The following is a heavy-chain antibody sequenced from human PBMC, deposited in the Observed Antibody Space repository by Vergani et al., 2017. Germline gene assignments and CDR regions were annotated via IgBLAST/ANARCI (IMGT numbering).Heavy chain of an antibody. CDR2: IYYSGST. J-gene: IGHJ4*02. Sequence: QVQLQESGPGLVKPSETLSLTCTVSGGSISSYYWSWIRQPPGKGLEWIGYIYYSGSTNYNPSLKSRVTISVDTSKNQFSLKLSSVTAADTAVYYCAKDRDYSSGWYDYWGQGTLVTVSS. V-gene: IGHV4-59*01. CDR1: GGSISSYY. D-gene: IGHD6-19*01. CDR3: AKDRDYSSGWYDY.